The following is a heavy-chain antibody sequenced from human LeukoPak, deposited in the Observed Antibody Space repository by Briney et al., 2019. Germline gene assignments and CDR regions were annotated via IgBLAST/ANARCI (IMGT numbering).Heavy chain of an antibody. J-gene: IGHJ3*02. Sequence: PSETLSLTCAVYGGSFSGYYWSWIRQPPGKGLEWIGEINHSGSTNYNPSLKSRVTISVDTSKNQFSLKLSSVTAADTAVYCCARGLPTGDAFDIWGQGTMVTVSS. V-gene: IGHV4-34*01. CDR1: GGSFSGYY. CDR2: INHSGST. CDR3: ARGLPTGDAFDI.